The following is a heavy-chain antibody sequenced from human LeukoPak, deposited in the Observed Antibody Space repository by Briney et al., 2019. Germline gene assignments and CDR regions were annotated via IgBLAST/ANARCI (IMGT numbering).Heavy chain of an antibody. CDR1: GGSISSSSYY. CDR3: ATVITGAFDI. Sequence: SGTLSLTCTVSGGSISSSSYYWGWIRQPPGKGLEWIGSIYYSGSTYYNPSLKSRVTISVDTSKNQFSLKLSSVTAADTAVYYCATVITGAFDIWGQGTMVTVSS. CDR2: IYYSGST. D-gene: IGHD3-22*01. V-gene: IGHV4-39*01. J-gene: IGHJ3*02.